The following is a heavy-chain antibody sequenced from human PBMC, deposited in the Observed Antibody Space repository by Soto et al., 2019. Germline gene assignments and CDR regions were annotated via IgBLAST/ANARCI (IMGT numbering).Heavy chain of an antibody. D-gene: IGHD1-26*01. CDR1: GYTFNIYF. CDR3: ARDLRGALDN. J-gene: IGHJ4*02. V-gene: IGHV1-46*02. Sequence: QVHLLQSGAEVKRPGASVKVSCKASGYTFNIYFMHWVRQAPGQGLEWMGVINPSGDSTNSAQKFQGRDTMTRDTSTSTVYMELSNLRSEDTAIYYCARDLRGALDNWGQGTLVTVSS. CDR2: INPSGDST.